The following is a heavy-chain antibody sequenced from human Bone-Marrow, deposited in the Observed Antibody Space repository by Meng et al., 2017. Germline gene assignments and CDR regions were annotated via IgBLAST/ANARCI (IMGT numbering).Heavy chain of an antibody. CDR1: GGAFSGYY. J-gene: IGHJ5*02. Sequence: QVQLHQWSPGLLKPSETLSPTCAAYGGAFSGYYWDWIRQPPGKGLEWIGEINHSGSTNYNPSLKSRVTISVDTSKNQFSLKLSSVTAADTAVYYCARVGVVVITPNWFDPWGQGTLVTVSS. D-gene: IGHD3-22*01. V-gene: IGHV4-34*01. CDR2: INHSGST. CDR3: ARVGVVVITPNWFDP.